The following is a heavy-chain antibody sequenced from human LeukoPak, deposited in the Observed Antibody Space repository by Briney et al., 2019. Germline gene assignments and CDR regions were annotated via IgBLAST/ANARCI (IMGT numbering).Heavy chain of an antibody. CDR1: GFTFSSYG. J-gene: IGHJ5*02. V-gene: IGHV3-30*18. Sequence: GRSLRLSCAASGFTFSSYGMHWVRQAPGKGLEWVAVISYDGSNKYYADSVKGRFTISRDNSKNTLYLQMNSLRAEETAVYYCAKDPNGYGPVGWFDPWGQGTLVTVSS. D-gene: IGHD5-12*01. CDR2: ISYDGSNK. CDR3: AKDPNGYGPVGWFDP.